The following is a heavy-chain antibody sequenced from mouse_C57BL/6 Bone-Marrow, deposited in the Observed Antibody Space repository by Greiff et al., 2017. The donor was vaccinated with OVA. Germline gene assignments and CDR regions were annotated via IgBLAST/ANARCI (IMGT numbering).Heavy chain of an antibody. CDR3: ARSRIYYDYDGVDY. J-gene: IGHJ2*01. Sequence: VQRVESGPELVKPGASVKISCKASGYAFSSSWMNWVKQRPGKGLEWIGRIYPGDGDTNYNGKFKGKATLTADKSSSTAYMQLSSLTSEDSAVYFCARSRIYYDYDGVDYWGQGTTLTVSS. D-gene: IGHD2-4*01. V-gene: IGHV1-82*01. CDR2: IYPGDGDT. CDR1: GYAFSSSW.